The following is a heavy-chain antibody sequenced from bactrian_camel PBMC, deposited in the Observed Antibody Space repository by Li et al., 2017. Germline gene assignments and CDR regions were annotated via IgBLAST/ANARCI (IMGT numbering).Heavy chain of an antibody. V-gene: IGHV3S55*01. Sequence: HVQLVESGGGSVQAGGSLRLSCKASGSPYRGCMAWFRQTPGKEREGVASKDSDGTTTYADSVKGRFTISRDDNQQTLWLDMTNLTPDDTARYYCAVKDSAWCSPLTGRYNYWGQGTQVTVS. CDR1: GSPYRGC. CDR2: KDSDGTT. J-gene: IGHJ4*01. CDR3: AVKDSAWCSPLTGRYNY. D-gene: IGHD2*01.